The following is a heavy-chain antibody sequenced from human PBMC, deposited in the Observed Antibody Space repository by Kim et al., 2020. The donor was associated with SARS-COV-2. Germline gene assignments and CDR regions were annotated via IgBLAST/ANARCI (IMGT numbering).Heavy chain of an antibody. CDR3: AKGDSSGSRVFLGYFDS. J-gene: IGHJ4*02. D-gene: IGHD3-22*01. CDR2: VYSGVAST. Sequence: GGSRRLSCEASGFLFYNYAMSWVRQAPGKGLEWVAVVYSGVASTYYADSVKGRFIVTRDDSKKTLYLQMNSLRAEDTAVYYCAKGDSSGSRVFLGYFDSWGQGIGVAVSS. V-gene: IGHV3-23*03. CDR1: GFLFYNYA.